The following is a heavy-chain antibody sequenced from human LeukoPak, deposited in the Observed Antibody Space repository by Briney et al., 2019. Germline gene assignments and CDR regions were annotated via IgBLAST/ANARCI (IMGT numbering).Heavy chain of an antibody. CDR1: GYSFTSYW. V-gene: IGHV5-51*01. Sequence: HGESLKISCKGSGYSFTSYWIGWVRQMPGKGLEWMGIIYPGDSDTRYSPSFQGQVTISADNSISTAYLQWSSLKASDTAMYYCARSLGGTTDYYYYMDVWGKGTTVTVSS. CDR3: ARSLGGTTDYYYYMDV. CDR2: IYPGDSDT. J-gene: IGHJ6*03. D-gene: IGHD1-7*01.